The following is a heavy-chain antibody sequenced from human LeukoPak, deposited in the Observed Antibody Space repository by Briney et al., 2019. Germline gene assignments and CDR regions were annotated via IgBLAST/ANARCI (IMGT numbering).Heavy chain of an antibody. J-gene: IGHJ4*02. CDR2: ISYDGSNK. Sequence: GGALRLSCAASGFTFSSYAMSWVRQAPGKGLEWVAVISYDGSNKYYADSVKGRFTISRDNSKNSLYLQMNNLRVEDTAVYYCVGPDSQFDCWGQGTLVTVSS. CDR1: GFTFSSYA. V-gene: IGHV3-30-3*01. D-gene: IGHD3-10*01. CDR3: VGPDSQFDC.